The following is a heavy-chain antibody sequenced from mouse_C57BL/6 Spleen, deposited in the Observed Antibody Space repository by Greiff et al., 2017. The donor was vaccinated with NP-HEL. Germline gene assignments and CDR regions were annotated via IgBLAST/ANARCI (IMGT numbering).Heavy chain of an antibody. CDR1: GYTFTSYW. CDR3: ARTLTGTGWYFDV. Sequence: QVQLQQPGAELVKPGASVKMSCKASGYTFTSYWITWVKQRPGQGLEWIGDIYPGSGSTNYNEKFKSKATLTVDTSSSTAYMQLSSLTSADSAVYYCARTLTGTGWYFDVWGTGTTVTVSS. V-gene: IGHV1-55*01. CDR2: IYPGSGST. J-gene: IGHJ1*03. D-gene: IGHD4-1*01.